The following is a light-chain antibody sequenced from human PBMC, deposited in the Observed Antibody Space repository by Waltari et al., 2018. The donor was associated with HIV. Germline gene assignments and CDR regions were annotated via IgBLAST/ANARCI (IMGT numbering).Light chain of an antibody. Sequence: SYDLTQTPSVSVPPGQTARINCSRGALPKKYSSWYRQKAGQAPILLIYKDIERSSGIPERIAGSGSGTGVTLTITDVQAEDEGDYFCQSTDYDGTWVFGGGTKLTVL. J-gene: IGLJ3*02. CDR3: QSTDYDGTWV. CDR2: KDI. V-gene: IGLV3-25*03. CDR1: ALPKKY.